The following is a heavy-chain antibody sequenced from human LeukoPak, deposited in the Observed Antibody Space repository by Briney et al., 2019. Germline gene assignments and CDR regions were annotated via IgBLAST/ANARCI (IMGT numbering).Heavy chain of an antibody. D-gene: IGHD3-3*01. CDR1: GGSISSYY. Sequence: SETLSLTCTVSGGSISSYYWSWIRQPPGKGLEWIGDIYYSGSTNYNPSLKSRVTISVDTSKNQFSLKLSSVTAADTAVYYCARGHNYDFWSGYEPNWFDPWGQGTLVTVSS. V-gene: IGHV4-59*01. J-gene: IGHJ5*02. CDR3: ARGHNYDFWSGYEPNWFDP. CDR2: IYYSGST.